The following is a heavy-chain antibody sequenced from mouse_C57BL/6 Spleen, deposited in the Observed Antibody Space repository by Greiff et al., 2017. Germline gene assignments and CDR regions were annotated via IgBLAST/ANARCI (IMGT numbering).Heavy chain of an antibody. CDR3: ARRDTTVVATGYYAMDY. D-gene: IGHD1-1*01. Sequence: EVKLVESGGGLVQPGGSLKLSCAASGFTFSDYYMYWVRQTPEKRLEWVAYISNGGGSTYYPDTVKGRFTISRDNAKNPLYLQMSRLKSEDTAMYYCARRDTTVVATGYYAMDYWGQGTSVTVSS. V-gene: IGHV5-12*01. CDR1: GFTFSDYY. CDR2: ISNGGGST. J-gene: IGHJ4*01.